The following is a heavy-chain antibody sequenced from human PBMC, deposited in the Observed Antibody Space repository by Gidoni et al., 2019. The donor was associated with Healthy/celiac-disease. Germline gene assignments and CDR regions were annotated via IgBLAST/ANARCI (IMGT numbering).Heavy chain of an antibody. CDR2: ISGSDGST. V-gene: IGHV3-23*01. J-gene: IGHJ4*02. CDR1: GFTFSSYA. D-gene: IGHD5-12*01. CDR3: AKPWGGYANFDY. Sequence: EVQLLESGGGLVQPGGSLRLSCAASGFTFSSYAMSWVRQAPGKGLGWVSAISGSDGSTYYADSVKGRFTISRDKSKNTLYLQMKSLRAEEKAVYYCAKPWGGYANFDYWGQGTLVTVSS.